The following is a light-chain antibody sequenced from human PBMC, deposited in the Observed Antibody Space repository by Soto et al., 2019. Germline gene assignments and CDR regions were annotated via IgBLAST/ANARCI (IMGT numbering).Light chain of an antibody. CDR3: QQYNNWPWT. CDR1: QSVSSR. J-gene: IGKJ1*01. V-gene: IGKV3-15*01. Sequence: EIVMKQSPATLSMSPGERATLSCRASQSVSSRLAWYQRKPGQAPRLLIYDASTRATGIPARFSGSGSGADFTLTISSLQSEDFAIYYCQQYNNWPWTFGQGTKVDIK. CDR2: DAS.